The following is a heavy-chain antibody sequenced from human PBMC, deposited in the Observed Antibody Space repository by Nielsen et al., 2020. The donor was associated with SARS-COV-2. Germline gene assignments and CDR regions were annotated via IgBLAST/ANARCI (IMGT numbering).Heavy chain of an antibody. J-gene: IGHJ4*02. Sequence: SETLSLTCAVYGGSFGRYYWTWIRQAPERGPEWIGEITESGTADYNSSLRGRATISLDTSKNHISLKLSSVTAADTAVYYCARLKYDYIWGSYRYIDVWGQGTLVTVSS. D-gene: IGHD3-16*02. V-gene: IGHV4-34*01. CDR3: ARLKYDYIWGSYRYIDV. CDR1: GGSFGRYY. CDR2: ITESGTA.